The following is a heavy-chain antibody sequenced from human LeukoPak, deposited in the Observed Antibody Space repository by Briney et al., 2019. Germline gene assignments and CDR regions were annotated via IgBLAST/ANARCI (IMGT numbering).Heavy chain of an antibody. V-gene: IGHV3-23*01. D-gene: IGHD2/OR15-2a*01. CDR2: ISSGGGGT. J-gene: IGHJ4*02. CDR3: AKGSVVTIVAHAH. CDR1: GFTFSNHV. Sequence: GGSLRLSCAASGFTFSNHVMNWVRQAPGKGLEWVSGISSGGGGTYYADSVKGRFTISRDNSKNTLYLQMNSLRAEDTAVYYCAKGSVVTIVAHAHWGQGTLVTVSS.